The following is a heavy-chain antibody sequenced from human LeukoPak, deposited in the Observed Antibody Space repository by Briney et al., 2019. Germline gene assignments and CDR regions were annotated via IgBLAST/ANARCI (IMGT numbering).Heavy chain of an antibody. CDR2: IIPILGIA. CDR1: GGTFSSYA. CDR3: ARGKERWLQLGAFDI. Sequence: GASVKVSCKASGGTFSSYAISWVRQAPGQGLEWMGRIIPILGIANYAQKFQGRVTITADKSTSTAYMELSSLRSEDTAVYYCARGKERWLQLGAFDIWGQGTMVTVSS. V-gene: IGHV1-69*04. D-gene: IGHD5-12*01. J-gene: IGHJ3*02.